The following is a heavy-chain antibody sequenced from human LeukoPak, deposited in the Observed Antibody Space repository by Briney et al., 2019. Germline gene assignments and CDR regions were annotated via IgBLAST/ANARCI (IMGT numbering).Heavy chain of an antibody. V-gene: IGHV3-69-1*01. J-gene: IGHJ4*02. Sequence: PGGSLRLSCAASGFTFSDHYMDWVRQAPGKGLEWVSSITSSSSSIYSADSVKGRLTISRDNAKNSLYLEMNSLRDEDTAVYYCARDLAWGAYWGQGTLVTVSS. CDR1: GFTFSDHY. CDR3: ARDLAWGAY. D-gene: IGHD4/OR15-4a*01. CDR2: ITSSSSSI.